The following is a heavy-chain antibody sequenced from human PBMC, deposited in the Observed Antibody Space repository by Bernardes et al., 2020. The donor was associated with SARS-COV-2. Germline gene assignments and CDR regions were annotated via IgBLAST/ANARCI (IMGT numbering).Heavy chain of an antibody. J-gene: IGHJ5*02. CDR2: IYHSGST. CDR1: GGSISSSNW. V-gene: IGHV4-4*02. CDR3: AREAGGDIVVVPAASGWFDP. D-gene: IGHD2-2*01. Sequence: SETLSLTCAVSGGSISSSNWWSWVSRPPGKGLEWIGEIYHSGSTNYNPSLKSRVTISVDKSKNQFSLKLSSVTAADTAVYYCAREAGGDIVVVPAASGWFDPWGQGTLVTVSS.